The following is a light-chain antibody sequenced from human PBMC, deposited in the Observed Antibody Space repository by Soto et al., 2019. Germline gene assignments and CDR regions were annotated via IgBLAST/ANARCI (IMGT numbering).Light chain of an antibody. V-gene: IGKV3-20*01. CDR2: AAS. J-gene: IGKJ1*01. CDR1: QSISSSY. Sequence: EIVLTQSPGTLSLSPGERATLSCRASQSISSSYLAWYQQKPGQAPRLLIYAASSRATGIPDRFSGSGSGTDFTLTISILEPEDFAVYYCQQYDSSAGTFGQGTKVEIK. CDR3: QQYDSSAGT.